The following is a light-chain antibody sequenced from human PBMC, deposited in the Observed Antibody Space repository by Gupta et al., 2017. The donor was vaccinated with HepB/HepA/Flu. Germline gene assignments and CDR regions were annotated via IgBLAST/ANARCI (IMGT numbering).Light chain of an antibody. V-gene: IGLV2-11*01. CDR1: SSDAGDYTY. J-gene: IGLJ2*01. CDR2: DVS. Sequence: QSALTQPRSVSGSSGQPDTIWCPGTSSDAGDYTYVSWYQQHPGKAPNLMIYDVSKRPSGVPDRFSGSKSGNPATLALSGRQAEDEDDYYCCSCAGSYTYVVFGGGTKLTVL. CDR3: CSCAGSYTYVV.